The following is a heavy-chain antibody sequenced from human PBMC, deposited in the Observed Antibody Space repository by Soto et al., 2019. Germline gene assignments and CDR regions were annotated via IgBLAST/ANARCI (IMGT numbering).Heavy chain of an antibody. J-gene: IGHJ4*02. Sequence: QVQLQESGPGLVKPSQTLSLTCTVSGDSISSGGYYWSWLRQPPGKGLEWSGYIYYSGSTYYNPSPQSRVTISVDTSKNQCSRKLSSVTAAHPAVYYCARSSEATVTALDSGGQGTLVPVSS. CDR1: GDSISSGGYY. CDR3: ARSSEATVTALDS. CDR2: IYYSGST. V-gene: IGHV4-31*03. D-gene: IGHD4-17*01.